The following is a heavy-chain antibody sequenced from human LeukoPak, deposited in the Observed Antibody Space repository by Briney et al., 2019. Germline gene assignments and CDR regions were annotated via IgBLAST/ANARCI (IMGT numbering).Heavy chain of an antibody. D-gene: IGHD2-2*01. Sequence: GGSLRLSCEASGFTFGSHAMYWVRQAPGKGLEWVSYINTDSSDIHYADSVKGRFTISRDNARNTLYLQLSSLRAEDSAVYYCARDTFQPGLIDSWGQGTLVTVSS. CDR1: GFTFGSHA. CDR2: INTDSSDI. V-gene: IGHV3-21*05. CDR3: ARDTFQPGLIDS. J-gene: IGHJ4*02.